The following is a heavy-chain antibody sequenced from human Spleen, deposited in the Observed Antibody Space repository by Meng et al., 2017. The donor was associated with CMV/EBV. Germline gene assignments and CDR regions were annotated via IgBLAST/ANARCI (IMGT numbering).Heavy chain of an antibody. Sequence: GKSLKISCAASGFTFNNYAVSWVRQAPGKGLEWVSAISGSGGSTSYAASVKGRFTISRDNSKNTLYLQMNSLRADDTAVYYCAKDLPPTLVVVVPAGFDYWGQGTLVTVSS. CDR3: AKDLPPTLVVVVPAGFDY. J-gene: IGHJ4*02. V-gene: IGHV3-23*01. D-gene: IGHD2-2*01. CDR1: GFTFNNYA. CDR2: ISGSGGST.